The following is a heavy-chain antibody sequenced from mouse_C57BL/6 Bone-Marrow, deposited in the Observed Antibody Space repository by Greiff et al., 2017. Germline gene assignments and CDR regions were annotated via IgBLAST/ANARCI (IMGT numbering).Heavy chain of an antibody. J-gene: IGHJ2*01. V-gene: IGHV1-81*01. Sequence: QVQLKESGAELARPGASVKLSCKASGYTFTSYGISWVKQRTGQGLEWIGEIYPRSGNTYYKEKFKGKATLTADKSSSTAYMELRSLTSADSAVYFCARREGDGNYFDYWGQGTTLTVSS. CDR2: IYPRSGNT. CDR1: GYTFTSYG. CDR3: ARREGDGNYFDY. D-gene: IGHD2-3*01.